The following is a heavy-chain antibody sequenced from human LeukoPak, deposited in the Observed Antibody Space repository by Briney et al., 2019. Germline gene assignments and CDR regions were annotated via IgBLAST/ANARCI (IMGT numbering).Heavy chain of an antibody. CDR1: GFTFDDYA. J-gene: IGHJ4*02. CDR3: AKAEGGSYYDPFDY. V-gene: IGHV3-9*01. CDR2: ISWNSGSI. D-gene: IGHD1-26*01. Sequence: PGRSLRLSCAASGFTFDDYAMHWVRQAPGKGLEWVSGISWNSGSIGYADSVKGRFTISRDNAKNSLYLQMNSLRAEDTALYYCAKAEGGSYYDPFDYWGQETLVTVSS.